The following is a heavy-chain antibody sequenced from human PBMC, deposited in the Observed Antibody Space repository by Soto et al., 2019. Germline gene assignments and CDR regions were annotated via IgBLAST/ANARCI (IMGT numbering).Heavy chain of an antibody. J-gene: IGHJ4*02. CDR2: INPNSGDS. D-gene: IGHD6-19*01. Sequence: ASVKXSCKTSGYTFTGYYIHWIRQAPGQGLEWMGWINPNSGDSNYSQEFQGRVTMTSDTSITTAYMQLTRLRSDDTAVYYCARREQWLENFDFWGQGTLVTVSS. V-gene: IGHV1-2*02. CDR1: GYTFTGYY. CDR3: ARREQWLENFDF.